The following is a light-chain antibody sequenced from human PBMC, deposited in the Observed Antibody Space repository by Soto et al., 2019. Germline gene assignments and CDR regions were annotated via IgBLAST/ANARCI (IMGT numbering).Light chain of an antibody. Sequence: DIPMTQSPSTLSASVGDRVTITCRASQSISIWLDWYQQKPGKAPNILIYKTSSLESGVPSRFSGSGSGTDFTLTISSLQPDDFATYYCQHYNDYSWTFGQGTKVEIK. V-gene: IGKV1-5*03. CDR2: KTS. J-gene: IGKJ1*01. CDR3: QHYNDYSWT. CDR1: QSISIW.